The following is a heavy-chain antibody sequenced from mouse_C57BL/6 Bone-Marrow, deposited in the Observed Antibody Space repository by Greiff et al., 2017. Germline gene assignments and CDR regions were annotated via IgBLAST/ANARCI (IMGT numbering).Heavy chain of an antibody. Sequence: VQLQQSGAELARPGASVKMSCKASGYTFTRYTMHWVKQRPGQGLEWIGYINPSSGYTKYNQKFKDKATLTADKSSSTAYMQLSSLTSEDSAVYYCARSSDYFDYWGQGTTLTVSS. J-gene: IGHJ2*01. CDR2: INPSSGYT. V-gene: IGHV1-4*01. CDR1: GYTFTRYT. D-gene: IGHD3-1*01. CDR3: ARSSDYFDY.